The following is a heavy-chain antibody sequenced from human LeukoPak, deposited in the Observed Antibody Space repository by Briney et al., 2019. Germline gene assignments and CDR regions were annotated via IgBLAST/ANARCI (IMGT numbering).Heavy chain of an antibody. CDR1: AYTFTNYY. D-gene: IGHD3-10*01. CDR3: ARDRSGGPYYYYYYGMDV. V-gene: IGHV1-2*02. CDR2: INPNSGGT. J-gene: IGHJ6*02. Sequence: ASVKVSCKASAYTFTNYYISWVRQAPGQGLEWMGWINPNSGGTNYAQKFQGRVTMTRDTSISTAYMELSRLRSDDTAVYYCARDRSGGPYYYYYYGMDVWGQGTTVTVSS.